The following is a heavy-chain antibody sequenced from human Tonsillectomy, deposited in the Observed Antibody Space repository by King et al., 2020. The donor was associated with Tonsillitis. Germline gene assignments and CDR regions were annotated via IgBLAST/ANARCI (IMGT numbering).Heavy chain of an antibody. CDR2: INPNSGGT. J-gene: IGHJ4*02. D-gene: IGHD2-15*01. CDR1: GYTFTGYY. V-gene: IGHV1-2*02. Sequence: QLVQSGAEVKKPGASVKVSCKASGYTFTGYYMHWARQAPGQGLEWMGWINPNSGGTNHAQKVQGRVTMTRDTSITTAYMELSRLRSDDTAVYYCARCSGSSCYSLYFDHWGQGTLVTVSS. CDR3: ARCSGSSCYSLYFDH.